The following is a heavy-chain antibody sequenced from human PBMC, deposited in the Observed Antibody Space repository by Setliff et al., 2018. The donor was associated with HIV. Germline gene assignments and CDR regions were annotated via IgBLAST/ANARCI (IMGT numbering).Heavy chain of an antibody. CDR3: ARGASSSWYYFDY. Sequence: GGSLRLSCAASGFTFDEFAIHWVRQAPGKGLEWVAGISWDGVYIYYVDSVKGRFTISRDNSKNTLYLQMNSLRAEDAAVYYCARGASSSWYYFDYWGQGALVTVSS. D-gene: IGHD6-13*01. J-gene: IGHJ4*02. CDR1: GFTFDEFA. V-gene: IGHV3-9*01. CDR2: ISWDGVYI.